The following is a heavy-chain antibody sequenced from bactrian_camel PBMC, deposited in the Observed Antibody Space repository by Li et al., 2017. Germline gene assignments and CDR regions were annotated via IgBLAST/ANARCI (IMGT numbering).Heavy chain of an antibody. CDR1: GFTVSDYD. V-gene: IGHV3S40*01. Sequence: VQLVESGGGLVQPGGSLRLSCATSGFTVSDYDVIWVRQAPGKGLEWVSTSGVGSTYYAHSVKGRFTFSRDNSKNTLFLQMDSLKTEDTALYYCTTVYTKSVVLHRAFGNWGQGTQVTV. D-gene: IGHD2*01. CDR3: TTVYTKSVVLHRAFGN. CDR2: TSGVGST. J-gene: IGHJ6*01.